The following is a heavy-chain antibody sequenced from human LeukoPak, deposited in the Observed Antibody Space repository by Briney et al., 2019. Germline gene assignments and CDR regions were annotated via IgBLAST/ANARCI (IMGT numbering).Heavy chain of an antibody. V-gene: IGHV3-11*04. Sequence: GGSLRLSCAASGFTFSDYYMSWIRQAPGEGLQWVSYISGSGSTIYYADSVKGRFTISRDNAKNSLYLQMNSLRAEDTAVYYCARDRSTTCDYWGQGTLVTVSS. CDR2: ISGSGSTI. D-gene: IGHD2/OR15-2a*01. CDR3: ARDRSTTCDY. CDR1: GFTFSDYY. J-gene: IGHJ4*02.